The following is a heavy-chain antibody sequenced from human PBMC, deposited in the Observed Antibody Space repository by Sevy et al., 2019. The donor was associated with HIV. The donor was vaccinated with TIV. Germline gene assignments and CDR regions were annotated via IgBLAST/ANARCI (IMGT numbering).Heavy chain of an antibody. V-gene: IGHV3-30*18. D-gene: IGHD2-15*01. J-gene: IGHJ6*02. CDR2: ISYDGSNK. CDR3: AKDSSKYCSGGSCYVYYGMDV. Sequence: GGSLRLSCVASGFTFSSYGMHWVRQAPGKGLEWVAVISYDGSNKYYADSVKGRFTISRDNSKNTLYLQMNSLRAEDTAVYYCAKDSSKYCSGGSCYVYYGMDVWGQGTTVTVSS. CDR1: GFTFSSYG.